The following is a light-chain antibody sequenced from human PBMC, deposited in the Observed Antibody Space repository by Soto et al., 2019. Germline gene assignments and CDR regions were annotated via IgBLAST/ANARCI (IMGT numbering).Light chain of an antibody. Sequence: EIVMTQSPATLSVSPGERATLSCRASQSVSSNLAWYQQKPGQAPRLLIYGASTRATGIQARFSGSGSGTEFTLTISSLQSEDFAGYYCQQYNKWPPLTFRGGTKVEIK. CDR2: GAS. CDR1: QSVSSN. V-gene: IGKV3-15*01. J-gene: IGKJ4*01. CDR3: QQYNKWPPLT.